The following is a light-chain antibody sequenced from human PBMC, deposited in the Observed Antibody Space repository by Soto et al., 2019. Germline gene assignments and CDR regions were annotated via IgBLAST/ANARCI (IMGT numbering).Light chain of an antibody. CDR1: QTISNY. CDR3: QQTYSTPRT. J-gene: IGKJ1*01. V-gene: IGKV1-39*01. CDR2: EAS. Sequence: DIQMTQSPSSLSASAGDRVTITCRAGQTISNYLNWFQQKPGKAPKLLIYEASNLQSGVPSRFSGSGSGTDFTLTIRSLQPEDFATYYCQQTYSTPRTFGQGTKVDIK.